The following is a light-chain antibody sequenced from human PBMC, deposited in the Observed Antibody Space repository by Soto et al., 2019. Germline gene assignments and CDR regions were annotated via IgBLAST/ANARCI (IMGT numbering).Light chain of an antibody. CDR1: HDIKEF. CDR2: DAS. V-gene: IGKV1-33*01. Sequence: DIQLTQSPSSLSTSVGDRVTITCQADHDIKEFLNWYQAKPGKAPKLLIYDASNLRTGVPSRFSGSGSGTRFTFTISSLQPEDIATYYCQRYDSLPPTFGQGTRLDIK. CDR3: QRYDSLPPT. J-gene: IGKJ5*01.